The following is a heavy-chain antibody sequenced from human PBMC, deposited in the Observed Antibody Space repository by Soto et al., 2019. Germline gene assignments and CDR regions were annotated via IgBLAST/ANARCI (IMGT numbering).Heavy chain of an antibody. CDR2: IYYSGST. J-gene: IGHJ3*02. CDR1: GGSISSGGYY. Sequence: TLSLTCTVSGGSISSGGYYWSWIRQHPGKGLEWIGYIYYSGSTYYNPSLKSRVTISVDTSKNQFSLKLSSVTAADTAVYYCARDRVGGGDRYAFDIWGQGTMVTVS. D-gene: IGHD2-21*02. CDR3: ARDRVGGGDRYAFDI. V-gene: IGHV4-31*03.